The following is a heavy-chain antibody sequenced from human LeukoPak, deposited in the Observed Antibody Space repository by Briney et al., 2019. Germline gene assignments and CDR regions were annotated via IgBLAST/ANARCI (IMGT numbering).Heavy chain of an antibody. CDR3: TKDFDADSGY. D-gene: IGHD3-9*01. J-gene: IGHJ4*02. CDR2: ISPDGSIT. CDR1: GFTFSSYS. V-gene: IGHV3-74*01. Sequence: GGSLRLSCAASGFTFSSYSMNWVRQAPEKGLVWVSRISPDGSITAYADSVRGRFTVSRDNAKNTLFLQMNSLRAEDTAVYYCTKDFDADSGYWGQGTLVTVPS.